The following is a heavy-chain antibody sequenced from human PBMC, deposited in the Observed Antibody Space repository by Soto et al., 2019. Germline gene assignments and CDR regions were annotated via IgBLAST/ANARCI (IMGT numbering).Heavy chain of an antibody. J-gene: IGHJ4*02. D-gene: IGHD3-10*01. CDR1: GFIFSHFA. V-gene: IGHV3-23*01. Sequence: PGGSLRLSCAAFGFIFSHFAMYWVRRAPGKGLEWVSSIRQSGDRSSYADSAKGRFTISRDNSKNTLYLQMNGLRLDDTAVYYCVTAVRTRLDNWGTGTLVTVSS. CDR2: IRQSGDRS. CDR3: VTAVRTRLDN.